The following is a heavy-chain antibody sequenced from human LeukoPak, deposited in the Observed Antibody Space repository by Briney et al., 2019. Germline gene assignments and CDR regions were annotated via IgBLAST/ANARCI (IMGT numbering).Heavy chain of an antibody. CDR1: GYTFTSYD. Sequence: ASVKVSCKASGYTFTSYDINWVRQAPGKGLEWMGGFDPEDGETIYAQKFQGRVTMTEDTSTDTAYMELSSLRSEDTAVYYCATLMIGALNALDIWGQGTMVTVSS. D-gene: IGHD2-21*01. J-gene: IGHJ3*02. CDR3: ATLMIGALNALDI. CDR2: FDPEDGET. V-gene: IGHV1-24*01.